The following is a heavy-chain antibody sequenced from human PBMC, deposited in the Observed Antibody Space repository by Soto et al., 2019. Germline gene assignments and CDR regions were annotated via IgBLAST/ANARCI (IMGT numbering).Heavy chain of an antibody. V-gene: IGHV6-1*01. CDR1: GDSVSSNSAG. CDR3: ARGSWDDVSGHYYMDV. J-gene: IGHJ6*03. Sequence: QVQLQQSSPGLVKPSQALSLTCDISGDSVSSNSAGWNWIRQTPSRGLEWLGRTYYKSKWYYTYAASVKSRITVSPDTSKNQFSLQLTSVTPEDTAVYYCARGSWDDVSGHYYMDVWGKGTTVTVSS. D-gene: IGHD1-1*01. CDR2: TYYKSKWYY.